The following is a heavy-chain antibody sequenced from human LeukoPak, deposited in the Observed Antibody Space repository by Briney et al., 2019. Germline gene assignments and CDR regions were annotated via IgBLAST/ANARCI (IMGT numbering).Heavy chain of an antibody. Sequence: GGSLRLSCAASGFTFSSYEMNWVRQAPGKGLEWVSYISSSGSTIYYADSVKGRFTISRDNAKNSLYLQMNSPRAEDTAVYYCANYYGSGSYYYPIEAFDIWGQGTMVTVSS. CDR2: ISSSGSTI. V-gene: IGHV3-48*03. CDR3: ANYYGSGSYYYPIEAFDI. J-gene: IGHJ3*02. D-gene: IGHD3-10*01. CDR1: GFTFSSYE.